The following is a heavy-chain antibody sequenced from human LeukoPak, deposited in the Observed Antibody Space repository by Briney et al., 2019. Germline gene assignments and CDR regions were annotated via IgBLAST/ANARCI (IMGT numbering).Heavy chain of an antibody. CDR3: ATYRQVLLPFES. D-gene: IGHD2-8*02. CDR2: INNDGSTT. V-gene: IGHV3-74*01. CDR1: GFTFSNYW. Sequence: PGGSLRLSCAASGFTFSNYWMHWVRQTPGKGLVWVSRINNDGSTTSYADSVKGRFTISRDNSKSTLSLQMNSLRAEDTAIYYCATYRQVLLPFESWGQGTLVTVSS. J-gene: IGHJ4*02.